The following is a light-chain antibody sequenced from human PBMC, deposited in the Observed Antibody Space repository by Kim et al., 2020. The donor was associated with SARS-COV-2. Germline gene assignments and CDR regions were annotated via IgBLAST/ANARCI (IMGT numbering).Light chain of an antibody. CDR1: SLRSYY. J-gene: IGLJ2*01. CDR2: GKN. V-gene: IGLV3-19*01. CDR3: NSRDSNDNVV. Sequence: VALGQTVRITCQGDSLRSYYATWYQQKPGQAPILVIYGKNNRPSGIPDRFSGSSSGNTASLTITGTQAGDEADYYCNSRDSNDNVVFGGGTKLTV.